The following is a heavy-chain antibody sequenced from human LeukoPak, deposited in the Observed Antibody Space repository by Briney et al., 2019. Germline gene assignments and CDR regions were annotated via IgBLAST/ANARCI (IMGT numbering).Heavy chain of an antibody. J-gene: IGHJ3*02. CDR3: ARLVYDILMGYAFDI. D-gene: IGHD3-9*01. CDR2: IYPGDSDT. V-gene: IGHV5-51*01. CDR1: GYSFTSYW. Sequence: GESLKISCKGSGYSFTSYWIGWVRPMPGKGLEWMGIIYPGDSDTRYSPSFQGQVTISADKSISTAYLQWSSLKASDTAMYYCARLVYDILMGYAFDIWGQGTMVTVSS.